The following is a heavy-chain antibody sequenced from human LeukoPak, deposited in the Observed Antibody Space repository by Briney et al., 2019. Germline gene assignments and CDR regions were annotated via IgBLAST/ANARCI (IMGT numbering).Heavy chain of an antibody. V-gene: IGHV1-2*06. CDR3: ARHVAARPYNY. D-gene: IGHD6-6*01. Sequence: ASVKVSCKASGYTFTGYYMHWVRQAPGQGLEWIGRINPNSGGTNYAQKFQGRVTMTRDTSISTAYMELSRLRSDDTAVYYCARHVAARPYNYWGQGTLVTVSS. CDR1: GYTFTGYY. CDR2: INPNSGGT. J-gene: IGHJ4*02.